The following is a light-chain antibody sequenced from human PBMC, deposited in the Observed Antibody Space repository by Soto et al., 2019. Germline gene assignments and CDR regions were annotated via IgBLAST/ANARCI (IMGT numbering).Light chain of an antibody. J-gene: IGKJ1*01. CDR2: GAS. CDR3: QQYGSSRWT. Sequence: EIVFAQSPGTLSFSPGERATPSRRARPRGKSSYLAWYQQKPGQAPRLLIYGASTRATGIPDRFSGSGSGTDFTLTISTLEPEDFAVYYCQQYGSSRWTFGQGTKVDIK. V-gene: IGKV3-20*01. CDR1: PRGKSSY.